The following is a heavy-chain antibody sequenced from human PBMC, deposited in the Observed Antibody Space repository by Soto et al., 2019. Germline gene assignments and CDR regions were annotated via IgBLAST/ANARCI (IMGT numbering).Heavy chain of an antibody. CDR1: GGSISSYY. Sequence: SETLSLTCTVSGGSISSYYWSWIRQPPGKGLEWIGYICYNGSTNYNPSLKSRVTISVDTSKNQFSLKLSSVTAADTAVYYCARGLAYYYDSSGYYTWFDSWGQGTLVTGSS. V-gene: IGHV4-59*01. J-gene: IGHJ5*01. D-gene: IGHD3-22*01. CDR2: ICYNGST. CDR3: ARGLAYYYDSSGYYTWFDS.